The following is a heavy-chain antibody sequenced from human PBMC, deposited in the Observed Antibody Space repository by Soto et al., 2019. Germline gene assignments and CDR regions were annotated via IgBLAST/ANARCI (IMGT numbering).Heavy chain of an antibody. CDR1: GFSLTTSGVC. J-gene: IGHJ6*02. V-gene: IGHV2-70*11. CDR2: IDWGDDK. CDR3: ARILCGGNSWQRYYYGMDV. Sequence: ESGPTLVNPTQTLTLTCTFSGFSLTTSGVCVSWVRQPPGKALEWLARIDWGDDKYYSTSLKTRLTISKDTSKNQVVLTLTNMDPVDTATYYCARILCGGNSWQRYYYGMDVWGQGTTVTVSS. D-gene: IGHD2-21*02.